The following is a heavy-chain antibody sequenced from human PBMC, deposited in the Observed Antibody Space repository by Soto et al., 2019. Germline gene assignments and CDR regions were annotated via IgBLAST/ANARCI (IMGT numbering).Heavy chain of an antibody. CDR2: IYYSGST. D-gene: IGHD6-13*01. CDR1: GGSISSGDYY. CDR3: ARDLGSSWYVYYYGMDV. Sequence: QVQLQESGPGLVKPSQTLSLTCTVSGGSISSGDYYWSWIRQPPGKGLEWIGYIYYSGSTYYNPSLKSRVPISVDTSKNQFSLKLSSVTAADTAVYYCARDLGSSWYVYYYGMDVWGQGTTVTVSS. V-gene: IGHV4-30-4*01. J-gene: IGHJ6*02.